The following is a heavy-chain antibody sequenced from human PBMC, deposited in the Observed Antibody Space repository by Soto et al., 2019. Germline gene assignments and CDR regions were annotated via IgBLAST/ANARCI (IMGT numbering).Heavy chain of an antibody. V-gene: IGHV4-31*03. CDR2: NYYSGIT. CDR1: GGSISSGGYY. D-gene: IGHD6-6*01. J-gene: IGHJ6*02. Sequence: QVQLQESGPGLVKPSQTLSLTCTVSGGSISSGGYYWTWIRQHPGKGLEWIGYNYYSGITYYNPSLTSRVTISLDTSKNQFALTLSSVTAADTAVYYWARGSSIAGLYYGMDVWGQGTTVTVSS. CDR3: ARGSSIAGLYYGMDV.